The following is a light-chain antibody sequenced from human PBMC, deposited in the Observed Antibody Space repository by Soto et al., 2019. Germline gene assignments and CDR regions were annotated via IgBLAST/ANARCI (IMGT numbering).Light chain of an antibody. V-gene: IGKV1-5*01. CDR1: QSVSGW. J-gene: IGKJ5*01. CDR2: AAS. Sequence: DIQMTQSPSTLSASVGDTVTVTCRASQSVSGWLAWYQQKPGQAPKFLIYAASSLQSGVPSRFSGRGSGTDFTLTITNLHPEDFATYFCQQGYDTPITFGQGTRLEI. CDR3: QQGYDTPIT.